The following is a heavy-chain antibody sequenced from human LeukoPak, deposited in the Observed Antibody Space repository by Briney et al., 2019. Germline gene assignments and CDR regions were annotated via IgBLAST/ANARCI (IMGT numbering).Heavy chain of an antibody. D-gene: IGHD5-24*01. J-gene: IGHJ4*02. CDR1: GGSISSYY. V-gene: IGHV4-59*12. CDR2: IYYSGST. Sequence: SETLSLTCTVSGGSISSYYWSWIRQPPGKGLEWIGYIYYSGSTNYNPSLKSRVTISVDTSKNQFSLKLSSVTAADTAVYYCARSADGYKLRRFDYWGQGTLVTVSS. CDR3: ARSADGYKLRRFDY.